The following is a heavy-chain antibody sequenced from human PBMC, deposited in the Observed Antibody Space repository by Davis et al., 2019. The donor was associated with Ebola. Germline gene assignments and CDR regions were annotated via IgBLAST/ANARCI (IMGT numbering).Heavy chain of an antibody. V-gene: IGHV4-4*07. Sequence: GSLRLSCTVSGDSISIYYWSWVRQPAGKGLEWIGRIFTSGSTKYNPSLKSRVTMSVDTSKNQFSLRLTSVTAADTAVYYCARAAYYDFWSGSVSWFDPWGQGTLVTVSS. CDR3: ARAAYYDFWSGSVSWFDP. J-gene: IGHJ5*02. CDR2: IFTSGST. D-gene: IGHD3-3*01. CDR1: GDSISIYY.